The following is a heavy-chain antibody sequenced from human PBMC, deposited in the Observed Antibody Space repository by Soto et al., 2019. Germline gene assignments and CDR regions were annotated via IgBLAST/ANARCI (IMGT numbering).Heavy chain of an antibody. V-gene: IGHV4-30-2*01. Sequence: QLQLQESGSGLVKPSQTLSLTCAVSGGSISSGGYSWSWIRQPPGKGLECIGYISHSGSTFYNPSLKSRVTISLDRSKTQFSLKLSSVTAADTAVYYCARGAAMVDYWGQGTLVTVSS. CDR2: ISHSGST. CDR3: ARGAAMVDY. J-gene: IGHJ4*02. CDR1: GGSISSGGYS. D-gene: IGHD5-18*01.